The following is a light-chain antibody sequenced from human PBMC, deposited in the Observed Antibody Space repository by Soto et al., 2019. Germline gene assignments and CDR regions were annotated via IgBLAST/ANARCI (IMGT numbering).Light chain of an antibody. CDR3: VLYMKGDIRV. Sequence: QTVVTQEASLSVSPGGTVTLTCGLTSGSVSSRYYPSWYRQDPGQPPRTLIYSGDIRSSGVPDRFAGSILGSKAALTITGAQADDESVYYCVLYMKGDIRVFGGGTKLTVL. CDR1: SGSVSSRYY. CDR2: SGD. V-gene: IGLV8-61*01. J-gene: IGLJ2*01.